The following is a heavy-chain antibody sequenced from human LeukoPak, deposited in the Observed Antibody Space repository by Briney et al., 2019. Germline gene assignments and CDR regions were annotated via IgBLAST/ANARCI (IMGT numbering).Heavy chain of an antibody. D-gene: IGHD3-16*01. Sequence: PSETLSLTCTVSGVSISPYSWSWIRQPPRKGLEWIGHIYHSGSRNYNPSLKSRVTILVDTSKNQFSLKLSSVTAADTAVYYCVRHLPPYVHIDIWGQGTMVTVSS. V-gene: IGHV4-59*08. CDR2: IYHSGSR. J-gene: IGHJ3*02. CDR3: VRHLPPYVHIDI. CDR1: GVSISPYS.